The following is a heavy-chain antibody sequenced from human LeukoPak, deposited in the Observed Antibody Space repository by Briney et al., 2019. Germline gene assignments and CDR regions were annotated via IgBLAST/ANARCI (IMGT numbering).Heavy chain of an antibody. Sequence: RGSLRLSCAASGFTFSSFSMNWVRQAPGKGLEWVSYISAGGGTIHYADSVKGRFTISRDNAKNSLYLQMNSLRDEDTAVYYCARDLRLIWGQGTLVTVSS. D-gene: IGHD2-8*01. CDR1: GFTFSSFS. CDR3: ARDLRLI. J-gene: IGHJ4*02. CDR2: ISAGGGTI. V-gene: IGHV3-48*02.